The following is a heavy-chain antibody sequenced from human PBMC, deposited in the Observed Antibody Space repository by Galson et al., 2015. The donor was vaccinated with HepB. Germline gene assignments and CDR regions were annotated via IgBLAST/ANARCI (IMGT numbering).Heavy chain of an antibody. CDR2: INHSGST. D-gene: IGHD6-19*01. CDR1: GGSFRGNY. CDR3: AGYSSAWASFDF. J-gene: IGHJ4*02. V-gene: IGHV4-34*01. Sequence: TLSLTCAVYGGSFRGNYWSWIRQPPRKGLEWIGEINHSGSTNCNPSLKSRVTISLDTSKKQFSLKLSSVTATDTAVYYCAGYSSAWASFDFWGQGTLVTVSS.